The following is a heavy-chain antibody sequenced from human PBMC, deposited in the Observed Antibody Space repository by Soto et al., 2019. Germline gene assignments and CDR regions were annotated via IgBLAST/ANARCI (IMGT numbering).Heavy chain of an antibody. D-gene: IGHD3-16*01. CDR1: GYTFPSYY. V-gene: IGHV1-46*03. Sequence: ASVKVSCKASGYTFPSYYMHGVRQAPGQGLEWMGIINPSGGSTSYAQKFQGRVTMTRDTSTSTVYMELSSLRSEDTAVYYCARDRVMITFGGVRNWFDPWGQGTLVTVSS. CDR2: INPSGGST. CDR3: ARDRVMITFGGVRNWFDP. J-gene: IGHJ5*02.